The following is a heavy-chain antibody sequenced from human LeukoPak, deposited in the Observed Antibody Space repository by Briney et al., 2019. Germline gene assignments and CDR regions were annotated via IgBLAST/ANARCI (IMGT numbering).Heavy chain of an antibody. CDR3: ARGAIVVVPAALYYFDY. J-gene: IGHJ4*02. CDR2: ISSSSSYI. Sequence: PGGSLRLSCAASGFTFSSYSMNWVRQAPGKGLEWVSSISSSSSYIYYADSVKGRFTISRDHAKNSLYLQMNSLRAEDTAVYYYARGAIVVVPAALYYFDYWGQGTLVTVSS. V-gene: IGHV3-21*01. CDR1: GFTFSSYS. D-gene: IGHD2-2*01.